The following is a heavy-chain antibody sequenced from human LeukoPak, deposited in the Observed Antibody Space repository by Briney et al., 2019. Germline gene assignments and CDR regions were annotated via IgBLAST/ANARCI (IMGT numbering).Heavy chain of an antibody. CDR1: GYTFTSYY. CDR3: AKGISSNHYGSGSLDY. V-gene: IGHV3-30*02. CDR2: IRYDGSNK. D-gene: IGHD3-10*01. J-gene: IGHJ4*02. Sequence: SCTASGYTFTSYYMHWVRQAPGKGLEWVAFIRYDGSNKYYADSVKGRFTISRDNSKNTLYLQMNSLRAEDTAVYYCAKGISSNHYGSGSLDYWGQGTLVTVSS.